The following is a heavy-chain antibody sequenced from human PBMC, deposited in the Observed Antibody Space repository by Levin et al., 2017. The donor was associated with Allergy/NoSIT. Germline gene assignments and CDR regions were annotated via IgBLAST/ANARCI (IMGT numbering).Heavy chain of an antibody. Sequence: SETLSLTCTVSGGSVSSGRYYWGFIRQPPGKGLEWIGYIHYSGTTNYNPSLKSRITISLDTSRNQFSLKLNSVTAADTAVYFCAREIYGDYIDYWGQGTLVTVSS. CDR3: AREIYGDYIDY. V-gene: IGHV4-61*01. CDR1: GGSVSSGRYY. CDR2: IHYSGTT. D-gene: IGHD4/OR15-4a*01. J-gene: IGHJ4*02.